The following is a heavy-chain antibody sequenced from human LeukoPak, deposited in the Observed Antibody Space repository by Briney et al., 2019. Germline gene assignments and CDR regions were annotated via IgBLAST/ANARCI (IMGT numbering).Heavy chain of an antibody. D-gene: IGHD6-19*01. CDR3: ATDRFSGWYQLGY. CDR2: FDPEDGET. CDR1: GYTLTALS. J-gene: IGHJ4*02. Sequence: ASVTVSCKVSGYTLTALSMHWVRQPPGKGHEWVGGFDPEDGETIYAQKFQGRVTMTEDTSTDTAYMELSSLRSEDTAVYYCATDRFSGWYQLGYGGEGTLVTVSS. V-gene: IGHV1-24*01.